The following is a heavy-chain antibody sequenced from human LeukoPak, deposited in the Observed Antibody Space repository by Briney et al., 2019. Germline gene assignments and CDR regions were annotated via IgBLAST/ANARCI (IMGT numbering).Heavy chain of an antibody. J-gene: IGHJ4*02. Sequence: SETLSLTCAVYGGSFSGYYWSWIRQPPGKGLEWIGEINHSGSTNYYPSLKSRVAISVDTSKNQFSLKLSSVPAADTAVYYCARGAVRGYSAYGQWYYFDYWGQGTRVTVSS. V-gene: IGHV4-34*01. CDR3: ARGAVRGYSAYGQWYYFDY. CDR1: GGSFSGYY. D-gene: IGHD5-12*01. CDR2: INHSGST.